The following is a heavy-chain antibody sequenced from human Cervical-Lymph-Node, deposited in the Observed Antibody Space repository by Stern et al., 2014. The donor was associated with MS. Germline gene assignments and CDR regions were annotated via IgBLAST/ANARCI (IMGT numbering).Heavy chain of an antibody. V-gene: IGHV3-9*01. J-gene: IGHJ4*02. CDR3: AKGYDSSGGYFDY. D-gene: IGHD3-22*01. CDR2: ISWSSGST. CDR1: GFTFDDYG. Sequence: EVQLVESGGGLVQPGRSLRLSCAASGFTFDDYGMYWARQAPGKGLGWVSGISWSSGSTDYADSVKGRFTISRDNAKNTLYLQMNSLRTDDTAFYYCAKGYDSSGGYFDYWGQGTLVTVSS.